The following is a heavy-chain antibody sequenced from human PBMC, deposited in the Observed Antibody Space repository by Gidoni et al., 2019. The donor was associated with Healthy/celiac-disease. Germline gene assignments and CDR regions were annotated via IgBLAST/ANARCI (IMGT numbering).Heavy chain of an antibody. D-gene: IGHD4-17*01. J-gene: IGHJ4*02. V-gene: IGHV3-30-3*01. CDR2: ISYDGSNK. Sequence: QVQLVESGGGVVQAGRSLRRSCAAYGFHFSSYAMHWVPQAPGKGLEWVAVISYDGSNKYYADSVKGRFTISRDNSKNTLYLQMNSLRAEDTAVYYCARGTVIYFFGYWGQGTLVTVSS. CDR3: ARGTVIYFFGY. CDR1: GFHFSSYA.